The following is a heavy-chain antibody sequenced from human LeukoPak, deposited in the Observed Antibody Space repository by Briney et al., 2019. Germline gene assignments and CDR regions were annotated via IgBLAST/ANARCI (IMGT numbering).Heavy chain of an antibody. Sequence: GASVKVSCKASGYTFTGYYMHWVRQAPGQGLEWLGWINPNSGGTNYAQKFQGRVTMTRDTSISTAYMELSRLRSDDTAVYYCARDGDIVVVSQEGNMVRGVTYYYYYMDVWGKGTTVTVSS. CDR2: INPNSGGT. V-gene: IGHV1-2*02. D-gene: IGHD3-10*01. CDR3: ARDGDIVVVSQEGNMVRGVTYYYYYMDV. J-gene: IGHJ6*03. CDR1: GYTFTGYY.